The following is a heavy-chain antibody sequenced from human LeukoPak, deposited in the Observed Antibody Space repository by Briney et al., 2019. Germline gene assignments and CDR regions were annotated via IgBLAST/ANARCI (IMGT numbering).Heavy chain of an antibody. Sequence: GGSLRLSCAASGFTFSSYAMHWVRQAPGKGLEWVSIISYDGSNKYYANSVKGRFTISRDNSNNTLYLQMNSLRTEDTAVYYCAREVSYFDSWGQGTLVTVSS. V-gene: IGHV3-30-3*01. J-gene: IGHJ4*02. CDR3: AREVSYFDS. CDR1: GFTFSSYA. CDR2: ISYDGSNK. D-gene: IGHD2-8*01.